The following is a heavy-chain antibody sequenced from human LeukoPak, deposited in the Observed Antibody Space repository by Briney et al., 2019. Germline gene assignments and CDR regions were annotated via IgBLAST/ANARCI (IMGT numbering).Heavy chain of an antibody. CDR2: LFDSVNT. CDR3: ATIKRGSIFGYFDF. V-gene: IGHV4-59*11. Sequence: KPSETLSLTCTVPGGSISSHYWSWIRQPPGKGLEWIAYLFDSVNTKDNPSLQSRLTLSADTSKNQFSLRLSSVTAADTAVYYCATIKRGSIFGYFDFWGQGIKVTVSS. D-gene: IGHD5-18*01. J-gene: IGHJ4*02. CDR1: GGSISSHY.